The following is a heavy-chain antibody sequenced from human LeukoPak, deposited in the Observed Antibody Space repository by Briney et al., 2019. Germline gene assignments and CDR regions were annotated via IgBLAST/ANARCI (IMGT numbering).Heavy chain of an antibody. V-gene: IGHV3-74*01. CDR2: INSDGSST. CDR3: ARNSGKRRGVDY. Sequence: GGSLRLSCAASGFTFSSYWMHWVRQAPGKGLVWVSRINSDGSSTSYADSVKGRFTISRGNAKNTLYLQMNSLRAEDTAVYYCARNSGKRRGVDYWGQGILVTVSS. D-gene: IGHD1-26*01. CDR1: GFTFSSYW. J-gene: IGHJ4*02.